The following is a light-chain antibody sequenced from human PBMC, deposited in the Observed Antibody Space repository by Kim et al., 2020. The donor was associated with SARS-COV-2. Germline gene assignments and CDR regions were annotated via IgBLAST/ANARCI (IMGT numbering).Light chain of an antibody. CDR3: QSYDSSHQV. Sequence: GKTVTSSGTRSSGSIASNYVQWYQKRPGSAPSTVSFEGNQRPSGVPDRFSGSIDSSSNSASLTISGLKTEDEADYYCQSYDSSHQVFGGGTQLTVL. CDR1: SGSIASNY. V-gene: IGLV6-57*03. CDR2: EGN. J-gene: IGLJ3*02.